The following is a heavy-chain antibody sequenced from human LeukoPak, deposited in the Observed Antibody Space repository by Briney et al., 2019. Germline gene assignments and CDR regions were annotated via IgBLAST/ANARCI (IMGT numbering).Heavy chain of an antibody. CDR2: ISSNGGST. V-gene: IGHV3-64*01. CDR1: GFTFSSYA. D-gene: IGHD6-13*01. Sequence: GGSLRLSCAASGFTFSSYAMHWVRQAPGKGLEYVSAISSNGGSTYYANSVKGRFTISRDNSKNTLYLQMGSLRAEDMAVYYCAGSSSWYKGDAFDIWGQGTMVTVSS. J-gene: IGHJ3*02. CDR3: AGSSSWYKGDAFDI.